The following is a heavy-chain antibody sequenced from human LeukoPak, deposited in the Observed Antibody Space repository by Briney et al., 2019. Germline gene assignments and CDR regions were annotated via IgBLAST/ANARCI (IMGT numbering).Heavy chain of an antibody. Sequence: PGGSLRLSCAASGFTFSSYAMGWVRQAPGKGLEWVSGIYGSGDSTFYADSVKGRFTISRDNSKNTVYLQMNSLRAEDTAIFYCAQGSTVGYYFDLWGQGTLVTLSS. V-gene: IGHV3-23*01. CDR3: AQGSTVGYYFDL. CDR1: GFTFSSYA. CDR2: IYGSGDST. J-gene: IGHJ4*02. D-gene: IGHD2-2*03.